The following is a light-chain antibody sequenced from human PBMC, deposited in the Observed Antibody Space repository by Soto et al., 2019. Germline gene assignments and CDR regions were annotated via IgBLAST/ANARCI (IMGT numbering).Light chain of an antibody. V-gene: IGKV1-5*03. CDR1: QTISSW. J-gene: IGKJ1*01. CDR2: KAS. Sequence: DIQMTQSPSTLSGSVGDSVTITCRASQTISSWLAWYQQKPGKAPKLLIYKASTLKSGVPSRFSGSGSGTEFTLTISSLQPDDCATYYCQHYNSYSEAFGQGTKVELK. CDR3: QHYNSYSEA.